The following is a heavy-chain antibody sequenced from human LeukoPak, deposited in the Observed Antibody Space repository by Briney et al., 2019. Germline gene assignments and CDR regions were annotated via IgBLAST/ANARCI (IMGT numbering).Heavy chain of an antibody. CDR1: GFTFSSYS. J-gene: IGHJ4*02. V-gene: IGHV3-21*01. D-gene: IGHD3-22*01. CDR3: ARAGSPGSADRWYYYDSSGYLPFDY. Sequence: GGSLRLSCAASGFTFSSYSMNWVRQAPGKGLEWVSSISSSSSYIYYADSVKGRFTISRDNAKNSLYLQMNSLRAEDTAVYYCARAGSPGSADRWYYYDSSGYLPFDYWGQGTLVTVSS. CDR2: ISSSSSYI.